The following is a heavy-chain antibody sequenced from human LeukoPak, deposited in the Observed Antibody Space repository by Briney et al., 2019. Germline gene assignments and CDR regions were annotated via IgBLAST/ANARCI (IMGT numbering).Heavy chain of an antibody. CDR3: ASSSKWDSSGYLAFFDY. CDR2: ISAYNGNT. CDR1: GYTFTSYG. D-gene: IGHD3-22*01. V-gene: IGHV1-18*01. Sequence: GASVKVSCKASGYTFTSYGISWSRQAPGQGLEWMGWISAYNGNTNYAQKLQGRVTMTTDTSTSTAYMELRSLRSDDTAVYCCASSSKWDSSGYLAFFDYWGQETLVTVSS. J-gene: IGHJ4*02.